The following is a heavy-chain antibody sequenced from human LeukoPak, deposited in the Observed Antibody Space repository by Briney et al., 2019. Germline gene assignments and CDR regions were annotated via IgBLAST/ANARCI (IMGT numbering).Heavy chain of an antibody. CDR1: GGSSSGYY. V-gene: IGHV4-34*01. CDR2: INHSGST. Sequence: SETLSLTCAVYGGSSSGYYWSWIRQPPGKGLEWIGEINHSGSTNYNPSLKSRVTISVDTSKNQFSLKLSSVTAADTAVYYCARLIAAAGTRVDYWGQGTLVTVSS. J-gene: IGHJ4*02. CDR3: ARLIAAAGTRVDY. D-gene: IGHD6-13*01.